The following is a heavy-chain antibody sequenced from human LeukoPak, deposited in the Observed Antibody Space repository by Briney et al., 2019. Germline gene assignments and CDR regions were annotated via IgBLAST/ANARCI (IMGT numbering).Heavy chain of an antibody. J-gene: IGHJ4*02. Sequence: PGGSLRLSCAASGFIFSNYAMGWVRRAPGEGLEWVSAISGSGGTTYYADSVKGRCTISRDNSKNTLYLQMNSLRAEDTAVYYCAKIGDYYGSGSKIDYWGQGTLVTVSS. D-gene: IGHD3-10*01. CDR2: ISGSGGTT. CDR3: AKIGDYYGSGSKIDY. V-gene: IGHV3-23*01. CDR1: GFIFSNYA.